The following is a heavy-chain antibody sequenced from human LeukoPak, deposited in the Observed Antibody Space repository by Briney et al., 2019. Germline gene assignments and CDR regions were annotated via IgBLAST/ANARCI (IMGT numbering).Heavy chain of an antibody. J-gene: IGHJ4*02. V-gene: IGHV3-23*01. D-gene: IGHD2-2*01. CDR2: ISGSGGST. CDR1: GFTFGSYA. Sequence: PGGSLRLSCAASGFTFGSYAMSWVRQAPGKGLEWVSAISGSGGSTYYADSVKGRFTISRDNSKNTLYLQMNSLRAEDTAVYYCAKSLRVVPAAYDYWGQGTLVTVSS. CDR3: AKSLRVVPAAYDY.